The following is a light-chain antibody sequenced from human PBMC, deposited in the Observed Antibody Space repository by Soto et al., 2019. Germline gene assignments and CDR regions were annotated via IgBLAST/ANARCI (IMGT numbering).Light chain of an antibody. Sequence: DIQMTQSPSSVSASVGDRVTISCRASQGISCRLAWYQQKTAKAPKLLIYVPPRLQSGVPSRFSGSGSGTDFTLTISSLQPEDFATYYCLLDFRYFWAFGQGTKVDIK. CDR3: LLDFRYFWA. J-gene: IGKJ1*01. V-gene: IGKV1-12*01. CDR1: QGISCR. CDR2: VPP.